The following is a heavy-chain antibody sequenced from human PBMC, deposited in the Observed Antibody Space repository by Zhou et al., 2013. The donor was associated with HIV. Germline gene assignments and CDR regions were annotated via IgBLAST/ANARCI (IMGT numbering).Heavy chain of an antibody. D-gene: IGHD1-26*01. CDR3: ARDGRGWHLGQYYYYMDV. Sequence: QVQLVQSGAEVKKPGASVKVSCKASGYTFTSYGISWVRQAPGQGLEWMGWISGYNGNTNYAPKFQDRVTMTTDTSTSTAYMELTTLRADDTAVYYCARDGRGWHLGQYYYYMDVWGKGTTVTVSS. CDR1: GYTFTSYG. J-gene: IGHJ6*03. CDR2: ISGYNGNT. V-gene: IGHV1-18*01.